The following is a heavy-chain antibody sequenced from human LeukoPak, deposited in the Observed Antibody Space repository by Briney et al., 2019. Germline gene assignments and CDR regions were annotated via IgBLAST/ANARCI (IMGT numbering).Heavy chain of an antibody. D-gene: IGHD1-26*01. CDR3: ARAPGNYYLDY. CDR1: GYTFTDYY. CDR2: INPNSGGT. V-gene: IGHV1-2*02. J-gene: IGHJ4*02. Sequence: ASVKVSFKASGYTFTDYYMHWARPAPGQGLEWMGWINPNSGGTNYAQKFQGRVTMTRDTSISTAYMELSRLRSDDTAVYYCARAPGNYYLDYWGQGTLVTVSS.